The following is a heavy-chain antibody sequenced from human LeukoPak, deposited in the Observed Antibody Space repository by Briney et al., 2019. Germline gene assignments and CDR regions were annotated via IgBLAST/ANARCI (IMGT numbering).Heavy chain of an antibody. D-gene: IGHD3-10*01. CDR1: GGSVSRGYYY. CDR2: LYYNGRT. Sequence: SDTLSLTCTVSGGSVSRGYYYWGWIRQPPGKALEWIGSLYYNGRTYYNPSLQSRVTISVDTSNNQFSLRLNSVTAADTAIYYCARFYYGSGSYVSNFDYWGQGTLVTVSS. V-gene: IGHV4-39*01. CDR3: ARFYYGSGSYVSNFDY. J-gene: IGHJ4*02.